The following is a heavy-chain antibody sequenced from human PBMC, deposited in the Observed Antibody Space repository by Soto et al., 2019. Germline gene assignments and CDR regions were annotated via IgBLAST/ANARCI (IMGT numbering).Heavy chain of an antibody. CDR3: ATGGTGLAAADRALIDY. J-gene: IGHJ4*02. CDR2: FHPEDGET. D-gene: IGHD6-13*01. CDR1: GYTLTELS. V-gene: IGHV1-24*01. Sequence: QVQLVQSGAEVKKPGASVKVSCKVSGYTLTELSMHWVRQAPGKGLEWMGGFHPEDGETIYAQKFQGRVTMTEDTSTDTAYMELSSLRSEDTAVYYCATGGTGLAAADRALIDYWGQGTLVTVSS.